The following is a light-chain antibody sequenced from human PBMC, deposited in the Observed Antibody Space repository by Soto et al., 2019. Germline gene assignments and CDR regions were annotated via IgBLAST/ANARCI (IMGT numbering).Light chain of an antibody. Sequence: QSVVTQPPSVSGAPGQRVTISCTGSSSNIGAGYDVHWYQQLPGTSPKLLIYGNNNRPSGAPDRFSGSKSGTSASLAITGLQAEDEADYYCQSYDSSLSGVVFGGGTKLTVL. J-gene: IGLJ2*01. V-gene: IGLV1-40*01. CDR1: SSNIGAGYD. CDR3: QSYDSSLSGVV. CDR2: GNN.